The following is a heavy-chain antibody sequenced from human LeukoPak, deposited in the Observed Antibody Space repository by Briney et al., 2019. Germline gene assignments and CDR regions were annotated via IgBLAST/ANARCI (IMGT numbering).Heavy chain of an antibody. D-gene: IGHD6-19*01. J-gene: IGHJ4*02. CDR3: AKGLNSGWYGQSFDL. CDR2: LSYDGTNG. V-gene: IGHV3-30*18. CDR1: GFAFSAYG. Sequence: GGSLRLSCAASGFAFSAYGMHWVRQAPGKGLEWVAVLSYDGTNGYYAGSVKGRLTISRDNYKNTLDLQMNSLRAEDTAVYYCAKGLNSGWYGQSFDLWGQGTLVTVSS.